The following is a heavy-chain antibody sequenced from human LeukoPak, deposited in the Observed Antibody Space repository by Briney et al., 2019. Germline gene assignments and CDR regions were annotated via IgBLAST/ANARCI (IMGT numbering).Heavy chain of an antibody. D-gene: IGHD1-26*01. V-gene: IGHV4-61*01. J-gene: IGHJ4*02. CDR1: GGSISSSYY. CDR3: ARDVGATPGYFDH. CDR2: MYYSGST. Sequence: SGTLSLTCTVSGGSISSSYYWSWIRQPPGKGLEWIGYMYYSGSTNYNPSTNYNPSLKSRVTISVDTSKNQFSLKLSSVTAADTAVYYCARDVGATPGYFDHWGQGTLVTVSS.